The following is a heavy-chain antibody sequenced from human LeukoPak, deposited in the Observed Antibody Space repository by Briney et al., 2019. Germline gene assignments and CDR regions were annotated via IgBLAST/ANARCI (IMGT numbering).Heavy chain of an antibody. D-gene: IGHD2-15*01. J-gene: IGHJ3*01. CDR3: ARASKVEAFDV. CDR2: IYGGSST. V-gene: IGHV3-66*01. CDR1: GVTVSSTY. Sequence: PGGSPRLSCAASGVTVSSTYMSWVRQAPGKGLEWVSVIYGGSSTYNADSVKGRFTISRDNSKNTLFLQMNSLRAEDMAVYYCARASKVEAFDVWGQGTMVTVSS.